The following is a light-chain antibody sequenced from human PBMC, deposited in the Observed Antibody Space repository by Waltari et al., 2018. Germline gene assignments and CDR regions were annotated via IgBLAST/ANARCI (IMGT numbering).Light chain of an antibody. J-gene: IGKJ1*01. CDR2: KGS. CDR1: QSPDHRDGTTY. V-gene: IGKV2-30*02. CDR3: MQVTHWPWT. Sequence: MTQPPPSLPVSHGQSPSISCRSSQSPDHRDGTTYLSWLHPRPGQSPRRLFYKGSRRAFGVPGSFGATGSGSDLTLEISRVEAEDVGIYFFMQVTHWPWTFGRGTKVEV.